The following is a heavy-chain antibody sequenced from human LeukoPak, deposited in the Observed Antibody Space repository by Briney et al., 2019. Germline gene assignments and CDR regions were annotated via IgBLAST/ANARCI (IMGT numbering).Heavy chain of an antibody. CDR1: GFTFDNYA. Sequence: GGSLRLSCAASGFTFDNYAMTWVRQAPGRGLEWISTISGSDYTTYYADSVKGRFTISRDNSKNTLYLQMNSLRAEDTAVYYCAKVYSGSYDYWGQGTLVTVPS. V-gene: IGHV3-23*01. J-gene: IGHJ4*02. D-gene: IGHD1-26*01. CDR2: ISGSDYTT. CDR3: AKVYSGSYDY.